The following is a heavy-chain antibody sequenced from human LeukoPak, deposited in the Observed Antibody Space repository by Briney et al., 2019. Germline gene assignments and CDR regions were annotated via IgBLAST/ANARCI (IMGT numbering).Heavy chain of an antibody. Sequence: XLXXXXSGFXXSSNYMSWVRQAPGKGLEWVSVIYSGGSTYYADSVKGRFTISRDNSKNTLYLQMNSLRAEDTAVYYCARGIQPWGYWGQGTLVTVSS. CDR3: ARGIQPWGY. CDR2: IYSGGST. V-gene: IGHV3-53*01. CDR1: GFXXSSNY. D-gene: IGHD5-18*01. J-gene: IGHJ4*02.